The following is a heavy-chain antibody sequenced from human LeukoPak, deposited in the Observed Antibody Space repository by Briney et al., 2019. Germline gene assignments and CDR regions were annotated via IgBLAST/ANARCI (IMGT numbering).Heavy chain of an antibody. CDR3: AKDNTIFGVVIANYFDY. CDR1: GFTFSSYG. J-gene: IGHJ4*02. V-gene: IGHV3-33*06. CDR2: IWYDGSNK. D-gene: IGHD3-3*01. Sequence: GGSLRLSCAASGFTFSSYGMHWVRQAPGKGLEWVAVIWYDGSNKYYADSVKGRFTISRDNSKTTPYLQMNSLSAADTAVYYCAKDNTIFGVVIANYFDYWGQGTLVTVSS.